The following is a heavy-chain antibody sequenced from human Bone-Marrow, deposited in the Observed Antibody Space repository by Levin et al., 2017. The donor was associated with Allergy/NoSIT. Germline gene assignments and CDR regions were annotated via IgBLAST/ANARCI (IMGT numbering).Heavy chain of an antibody. Sequence: ASVKVSCKTSGFTFTDYYLHWVRQAPGQGLEWMGWINPNTGVTNYAQRFQGRVTMTRDTSIKTAYMELTWLKSDDTAVIYCARGGSRLSDWGQGTLVTVSS. CDR3: ARGGSRLSD. CDR1: GFTFTDYY. J-gene: IGHJ4*02. V-gene: IGHV1-2*02. CDR2: INPNTGVT. D-gene: IGHD2-15*01.